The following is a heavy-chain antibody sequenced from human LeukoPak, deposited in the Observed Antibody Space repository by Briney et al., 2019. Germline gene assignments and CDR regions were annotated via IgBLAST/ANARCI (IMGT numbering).Heavy chain of an antibody. CDR3: ARGGEWELLMGGFDY. Sequence: PSETLSLTCTVSGGSISSYYWSWIRQPAGKGLEWIGRIYTSGSTNYNPSLKSRVTMSVDTSKNQLSLKLSSVTAADTAVYYCARGGEWELLMGGFDYWGQGTLVTVSS. CDR2: IYTSGST. CDR1: GGSISSYY. D-gene: IGHD1-26*01. V-gene: IGHV4-4*07. J-gene: IGHJ4*02.